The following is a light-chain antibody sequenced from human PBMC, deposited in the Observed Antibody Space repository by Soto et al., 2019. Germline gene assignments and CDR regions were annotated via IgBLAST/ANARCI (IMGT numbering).Light chain of an antibody. CDR2: KAS. Sequence: DIQMTQSPSTLSASVGDRVTITCRASQSISSWLAWYQQKPGKAPKLLIYKASSLETGLPTTFIASGSGTEFTLTISSLQPDDLAPYYCQQYNSYRRTVGQGTKVEIK. CDR3: QQYNSYRRT. V-gene: IGKV1-5*03. J-gene: IGKJ1*01. CDR1: QSISSW.